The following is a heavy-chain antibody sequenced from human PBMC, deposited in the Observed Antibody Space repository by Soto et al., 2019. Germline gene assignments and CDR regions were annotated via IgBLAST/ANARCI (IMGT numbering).Heavy chain of an antibody. Sequence: GESLKISCKGSGYSFTSHWIGWVRQMPGKGLEWMGIIYPDDSDTRYSPSFLGQVTISADKSIKTTYLQWSSLKASDTAIYFCASSVLVTSTMNYFDLWGQGTLVTVSS. J-gene: IGHJ4*02. CDR3: ASSVLVTSTMNYFDL. CDR1: GYSFTSHW. V-gene: IGHV5-51*01. D-gene: IGHD2-21*02. CDR2: IYPDDSDT.